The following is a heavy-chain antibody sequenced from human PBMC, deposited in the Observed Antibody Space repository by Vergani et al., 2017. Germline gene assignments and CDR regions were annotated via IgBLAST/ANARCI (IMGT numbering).Heavy chain of an antibody. V-gene: IGHV1-69*01. Sequence: QVQLVQSGAEVKKPGSSVKVSCKASGGTFSSYTISWVRQAPGQGLEWMGGIIPIFGTANYAQKFQGRVTSTADESTSTAYMELSSLRTEDTAVYYCAREIPDDYGGLTSKPNAFDSWGQGRMVTVAS. J-gene: IGHJ3*02. CDR3: AREIPDDYGGLTSKPNAFDS. CDR1: GGTFSSYT. CDR2: IIPIFGTA. D-gene: IGHD4-23*01.